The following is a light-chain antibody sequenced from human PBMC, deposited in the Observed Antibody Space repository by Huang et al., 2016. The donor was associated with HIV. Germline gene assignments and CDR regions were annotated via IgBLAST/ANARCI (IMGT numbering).Light chain of an antibody. J-gene: IGKJ4*01. CDR1: QDIKNY. Sequence: DIQMTQSPSSLSASVGDRVTITCRASQDIKNYLAWYQQKPGSVPKLLIYAAYTLQSGVPARFSGSGSEPDFILTISSLQPEDVATDYCQKYDSAPLTFGGGTKVEIK. CDR3: QKYDSAPLT. CDR2: AAY. V-gene: IGKV1-27*01.